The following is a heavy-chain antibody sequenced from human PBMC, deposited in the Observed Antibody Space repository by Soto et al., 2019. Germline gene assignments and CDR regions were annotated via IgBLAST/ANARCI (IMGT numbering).Heavy chain of an antibody. D-gene: IGHD3-10*01. V-gene: IGHV1-46*03. Sequence: QVQLVQSGAEVRKPGASVKVSCKASGYSVTSYYIHWVRQAPGQGLEWMGIINPSGDTTTYAQRCQGRVTMTRDTSTNTSYRGLSSLRSEDTAGYFCASLAAWFGEPWRGQYFDFWGQGTLVTVSS. J-gene: IGHJ4*02. CDR3: ASLAAWFGEPWRGQYFDF. CDR2: INPSGDTT. CDR1: GYSVTSYY.